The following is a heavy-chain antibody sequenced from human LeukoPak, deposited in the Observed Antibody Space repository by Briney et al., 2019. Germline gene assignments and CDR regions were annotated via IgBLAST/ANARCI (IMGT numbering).Heavy chain of an antibody. CDR2: IYYSGST. V-gene: IGHV4-39*01. CDR3: ARQDNIWTGPGYDI. D-gene: IGHD3/OR15-3a*01. Sequence: SETLSLTCTVSGGSISSSSYYWGWIRQPPGKGLEWIGSIYYSGSTYYNPSLKSRVTISVDTSKNQFSLKLSSVTAADTAVYYCARQDNIWTGPGYDIWGQGTMVTVSS. CDR1: GGSISSSSYY. J-gene: IGHJ3*02.